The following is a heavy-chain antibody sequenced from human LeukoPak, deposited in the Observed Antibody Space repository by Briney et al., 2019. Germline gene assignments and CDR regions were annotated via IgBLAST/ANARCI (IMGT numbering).Heavy chain of an antibody. CDR2: IYSDGST. CDR3: ARPNYYGSDPDY. D-gene: IGHD3-10*01. V-gene: IGHV3-53*01. CDR1: GFTVSSNY. J-gene: IGHJ4*02. Sequence: GGSLRLSCAASGFTVSSNYMTWVRQAPGKGLEWVSVIYSDGSTYYADSVKGRFTISRDNSKNTLYLQMNSLRAEDTAVYYCARPNYYGSDPDYWGQGTLVTVSS.